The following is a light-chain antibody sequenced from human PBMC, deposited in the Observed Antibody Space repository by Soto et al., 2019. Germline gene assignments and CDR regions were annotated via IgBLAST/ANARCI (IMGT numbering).Light chain of an antibody. CDR3: QQYHNWPPT. Sequence: ELVMTQSPATLSVSPGERATLSCRASHSISNNLAWYQQKRGQAPRLLIHGASTRATGFPARFSGSGSGTEFTLTISSLQSEDFAVYYCQQYHNWPPTFGQGTKWIS. CDR2: GAS. V-gene: IGKV3-15*01. CDR1: HSISNN. J-gene: IGKJ1*01.